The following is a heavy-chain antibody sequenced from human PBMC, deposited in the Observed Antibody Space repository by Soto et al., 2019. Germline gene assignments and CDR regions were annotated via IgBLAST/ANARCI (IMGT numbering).Heavy chain of an antibody. Sequence: SETLSLTCTVSGGSSSSGDYYWSWIRQPPGKGLEWIGYIYYSGSTNYNPSLKSRVTISVDTSKNQFSLKLSSVTAADTAVYYCARESLKEAAGYYWGQGTLVTVSS. CDR1: GGSSSSGDYY. J-gene: IGHJ4*02. CDR3: ARESLKEAAGYY. D-gene: IGHD6-25*01. CDR2: IYYSGST. V-gene: IGHV4-61*08.